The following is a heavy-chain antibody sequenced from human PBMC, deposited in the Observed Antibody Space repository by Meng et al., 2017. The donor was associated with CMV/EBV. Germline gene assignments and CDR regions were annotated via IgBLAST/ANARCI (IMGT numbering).Heavy chain of an antibody. D-gene: IGHD2-2*01. CDR3: VRGYCSSTSCPNYFDY. CDR2: INHSGST. V-gene: IGHV4-34*01. Sequence: SQTLSLTCAVYGGSFSGYYWSWIRQPPGKGLEWIGEINHSGSTNYNPSLKSRVTISVDTSKNQFSLKLSSVTAADTAVYYCVRGYCSSTSCPNYFDYWGQGTLVTVSS. J-gene: IGHJ4*02. CDR1: GGSFSGYY.